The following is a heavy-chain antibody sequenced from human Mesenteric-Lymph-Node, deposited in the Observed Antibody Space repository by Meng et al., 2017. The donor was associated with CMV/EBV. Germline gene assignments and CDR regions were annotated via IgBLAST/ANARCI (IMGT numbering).Heavy chain of an antibody. Sequence: GESLKISCAASGFTVSSEFMTWVRQAPGKGLEWVANIKQDGSEKYYVDSVKGRFTISRDNAKNSLCLQMNSLRAEDTAVYYCASGGNSGYYYFDYWGQGTLVTVSS. J-gene: IGHJ4*02. D-gene: IGHD3-3*01. V-gene: IGHV3-7*01. CDR3: ASGGNSGYYYFDY. CDR2: IKQDGSEK. CDR1: GFTVSSEF.